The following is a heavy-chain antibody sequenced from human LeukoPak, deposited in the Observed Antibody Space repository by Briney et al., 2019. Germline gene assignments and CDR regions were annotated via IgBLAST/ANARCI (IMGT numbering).Heavy chain of an antibody. Sequence: GGSLRLSCSASGSTFNTYPMHWVRQAPGKGLEWASVISGGGGSSYYADSVKGRFTISRDNSKNTLYLQMNSLRAEDTAVYYCAKGGSVGVGTSYYFDYWGQGTLVTVSS. J-gene: IGHJ4*02. V-gene: IGHV3-23*01. D-gene: IGHD1-26*01. CDR3: AKGGSVGVGTSYYFDY. CDR1: GSTFNTYP. CDR2: ISGGGGSS.